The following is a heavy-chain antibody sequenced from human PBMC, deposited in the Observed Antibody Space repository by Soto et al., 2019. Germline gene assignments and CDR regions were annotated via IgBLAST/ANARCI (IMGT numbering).Heavy chain of an antibody. V-gene: IGHV3-30*18. Sequence: QVQLVESGGGVVQPGRSLRLSCAASGFTFSSYGMHWVRQAPGKGLEWVAVISYDGSTKYYADSVKGRFTISRDNSKNMLYLQMNSLRAEDTAVYYCAKDLLRPGRAYGMDVWGQGTTVTVSS. J-gene: IGHJ6*02. CDR1: GFTFSSYG. CDR3: AKDLLRPGRAYGMDV. CDR2: ISYDGSTK.